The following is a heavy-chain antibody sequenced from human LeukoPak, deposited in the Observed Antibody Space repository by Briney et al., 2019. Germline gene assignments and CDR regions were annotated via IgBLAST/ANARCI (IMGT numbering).Heavy chain of an antibody. CDR2: IYYSGST. V-gene: IGHV4-61*01. J-gene: IGHJ4*02. Sequence: SETLSLTCTVSGGSVSSGSYYWSWIRQPPGKGLEWMGYIYYSGSTNYNPSLKARLTISVDTSKNQFSLKLSSVTAAETAVYYCARGTRGYSYGYVAYWGQGTLVSVSS. D-gene: IGHD5-18*01. CDR1: GGSVSSGSYY. CDR3: ARGTRGYSYGYVAY.